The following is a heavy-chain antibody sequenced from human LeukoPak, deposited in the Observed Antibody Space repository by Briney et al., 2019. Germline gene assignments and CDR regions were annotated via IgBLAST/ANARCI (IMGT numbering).Heavy chain of an antibody. CDR1: GFTFSNYN. D-gene: IGHD5-24*01. CDR3: ARVGDGYSVDYFDC. V-gene: IGHV3-48*02. J-gene: IGHJ4*02. Sequence: GGSLRLSCAASGFTFSNYNMNWVRQAPGKGLEWVSYISSTSSTVYYADSVKGRFTVSRDNAKNSLYLQMNSLRDEDTAMFYCARVGDGYSVDYFDCWGQGTLVTVSS. CDR2: ISSTSSTV.